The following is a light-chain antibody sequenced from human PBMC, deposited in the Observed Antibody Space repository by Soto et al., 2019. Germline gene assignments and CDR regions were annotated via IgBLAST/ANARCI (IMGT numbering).Light chain of an antibody. Sequence: QAVVTQPPSASASLGASVTLTCTLSSGYSNYKVDWYQQRPGKGPRFVMRVGTGGIVGSKGDGIPDRFSVLGSGLNRYLTIKNIHEEDQSHYHCGADHGSGSNVVVFGGGTKLTVL. CDR3: GADHGSGSNVVV. J-gene: IGLJ2*01. CDR1: SGYSNYK. V-gene: IGLV9-49*01. CDR2: VGTGGIVG.